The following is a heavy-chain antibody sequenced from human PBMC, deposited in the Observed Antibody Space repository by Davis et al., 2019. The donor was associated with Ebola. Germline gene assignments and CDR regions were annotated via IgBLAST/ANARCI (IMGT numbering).Heavy chain of an antibody. CDR2: MNPNSGNT. V-gene: IGHV1-18*01. Sequence: ASVKVSCKASGYTFTSYDINWVRQATGQGLEWMGWMNPNSGNTNYAQKLQGRVTMTTDTSTSTAYMELRSLRSDDTAVYYCARSGYCSGGSCLFQDYYYYGMDVWGQGTTVTVSS. CDR3: ARSGYCSGGSCLFQDYYYYGMDV. J-gene: IGHJ6*02. D-gene: IGHD2-15*01. CDR1: GYTFTSYD.